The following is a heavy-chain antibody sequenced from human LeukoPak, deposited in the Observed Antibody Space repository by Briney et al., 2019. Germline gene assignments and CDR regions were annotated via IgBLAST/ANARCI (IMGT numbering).Heavy chain of an antibody. D-gene: IGHD6-19*01. Sequence: SETLSLTCTVSGGSISSYYWSWIRQPPGKGLEGIGYIYYSGSTNYNPSLKSRVTISVDTSKNQFSLKLSSVAAADTAVYYCARLTRSSGWRYFGYWGQGTLVTVSS. V-gene: IGHV4-59*08. CDR3: ARLTRSSGWRYFGY. CDR2: IYYSGST. J-gene: IGHJ4*02. CDR1: GGSISSYY.